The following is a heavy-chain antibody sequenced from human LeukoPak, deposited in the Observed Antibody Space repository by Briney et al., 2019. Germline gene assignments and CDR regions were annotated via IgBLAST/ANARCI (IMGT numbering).Heavy chain of an antibody. Sequence: GGSLRLSCAASGFTFSSYAMHWVRQAPGKGLEWVAVISYDGSNKYYADSVKGRLTISRDNSKNTLYLQMNSLRAEDTAVYYCARDGSSGWPNYYYYGMTSGAKGPRSPSP. CDR1: GFTFSSYA. D-gene: IGHD6-19*01. CDR3: ARDGSSGWPNYYYYGMTS. J-gene: IGHJ6*02. V-gene: IGHV3-30-3*01. CDR2: ISYDGSNK.